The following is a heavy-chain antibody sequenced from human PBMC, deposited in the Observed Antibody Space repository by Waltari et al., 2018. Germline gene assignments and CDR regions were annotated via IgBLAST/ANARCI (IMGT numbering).Heavy chain of an antibody. CDR1: GFTVSSTS. V-gene: IGHV3-53*01. J-gene: IGHJ6*02. CDR3: ARDRYSSSWYEPLYYYYYGMDV. D-gene: IGHD6-13*01. Sequence: EVQLVESGGGLIQPGGSLRLSCAASGFTVSSTSMSWVRKAPGKGLEWVSVIYGGGSTYYADSVKGRFTISRDNSKNTLYLQMNSLRAEDTAVYYCARDRYSSSWYEPLYYYYYGMDVWGQGTTVTVSS. CDR2: IYGGGST.